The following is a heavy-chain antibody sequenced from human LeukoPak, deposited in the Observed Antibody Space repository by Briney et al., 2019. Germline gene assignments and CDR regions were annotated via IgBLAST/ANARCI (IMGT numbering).Heavy chain of an antibody. CDR3: ARGDYYDSSGYYYTVWFDP. J-gene: IGHJ5*02. CDR1: GDSISSGDYY. V-gene: IGHV4-61*02. Sequence: SETLSLTCTVSGDSISSGDYYWSWIRQPAGKGLEWIGRISSSGSTNYNPSLKSRVTISVDTSKNQFSLKLSSVTAADTAVYYCARGDYYDSSGYYYTVWFDPWGQGTLVTVSS. CDR2: ISSSGST. D-gene: IGHD3-22*01.